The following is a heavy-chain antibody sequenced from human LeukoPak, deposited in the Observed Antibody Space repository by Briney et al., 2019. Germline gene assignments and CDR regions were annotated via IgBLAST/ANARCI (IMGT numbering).Heavy chain of an antibody. CDR1: GFTFRSYW. D-gene: IGHD3-22*01. CDR2: IKQDGSEK. Sequence: GGSLRLSCAASGFTFRSYWMSWVRQAPGKGLEWVANIKQDGSEKYYVDSVKGRFTISRDNAKNSLYLQMNSLRAEDTGVYYCARLNYDSSGYYRSAPFDYWGQGTLVTVSS. V-gene: IGHV3-7*01. CDR3: ARLNYDSSGYYRSAPFDY. J-gene: IGHJ4*02.